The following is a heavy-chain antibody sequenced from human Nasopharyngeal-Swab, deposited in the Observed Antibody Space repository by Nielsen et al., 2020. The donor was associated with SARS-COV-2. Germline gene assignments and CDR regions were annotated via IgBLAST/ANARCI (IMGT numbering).Heavy chain of an antibody. CDR2: ISSSSSTM. V-gene: IGHV3-48*02. D-gene: IGHD6-19*01. J-gene: IGHJ4*02. Sequence: WIRQPPGKGLEWVSYISSSSSTMYYADSVKGRFTISRDNAKNSLYLQMNSLRDEDTAVYYCASPSSPGGCWGQGTLVTVSS. CDR3: ASPSSPGGC.